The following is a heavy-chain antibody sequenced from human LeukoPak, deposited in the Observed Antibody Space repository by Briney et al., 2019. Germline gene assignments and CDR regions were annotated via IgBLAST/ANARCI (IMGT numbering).Heavy chain of an antibody. J-gene: IGHJ4*02. CDR2: ISGGGSNT. D-gene: IGHD6-6*01. CDR3: AKWGRAARHFDY. V-gene: IGHV3-23*01. Sequence: GGSLRLSCAASGFTFSSYAMSWVRQPPGKGLEWVAAISGGGSNTYYADSVKGRFTISRDSSKSTLYLQMNSLSADDTTVYACAKWGRAARHFDYWGQGTLVTVSS. CDR1: GFTFSSYA.